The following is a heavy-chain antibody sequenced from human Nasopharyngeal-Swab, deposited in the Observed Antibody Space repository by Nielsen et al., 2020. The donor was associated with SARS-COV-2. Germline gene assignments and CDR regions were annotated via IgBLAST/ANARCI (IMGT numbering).Heavy chain of an antibody. V-gene: IGHV3-23*01. CDR2: ISGSGGST. D-gene: IGHD3-3*01. CDR1: GFTFSSYA. Sequence: GGSLRLSCAASGFTFSSYAMSWVRQAPGKGLEWVSAISGSGGSTYCADSVKGRFTISRDNSKNTLYLQMNSLRAEDTAVYYCAKNAYYDFWSYGTYWGQGTLVTVSS. J-gene: IGHJ4*02. CDR3: AKNAYYDFWSYGTY.